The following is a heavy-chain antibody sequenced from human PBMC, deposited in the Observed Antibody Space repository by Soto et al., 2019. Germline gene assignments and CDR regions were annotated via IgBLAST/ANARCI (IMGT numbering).Heavy chain of an antibody. CDR1: GVSVSSSGYY. D-gene: IGHD2-15*01. V-gene: IGHV4-31*03. Sequence: QVQLQESGPGLVKPSQTLSLTCTVSGVSVSSSGYYWSWIRQHPGKGLEWIGYIYYRVNTYYNPSLKRRLSISVDTSKNQFSLNLNSLTAADRAVYYCARGVVVGATGWFDPWGQGTLVSVSS. J-gene: IGHJ5*02. CDR2: IYYRVNT. CDR3: ARGVVVGATGWFDP.